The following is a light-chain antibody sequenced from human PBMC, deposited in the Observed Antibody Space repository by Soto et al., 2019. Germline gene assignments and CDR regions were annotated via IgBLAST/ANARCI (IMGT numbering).Light chain of an antibody. V-gene: IGKV1-12*01. J-gene: IGKJ2*01. CDR2: SAS. Sequence: DIQMTQSPSSVSSSVGYRFTITCLASQDISSWLAWYQQKPGKAPNLLIFSASSLESGVPSRFSGSGSGTEFTLTISSLQPEDFATYYCQQANTFPYTFGQGTKVDIK. CDR3: QQANTFPYT. CDR1: QDISSW.